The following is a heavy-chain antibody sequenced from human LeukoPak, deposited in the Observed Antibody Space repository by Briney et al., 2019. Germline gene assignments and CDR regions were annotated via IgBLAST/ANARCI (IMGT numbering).Heavy chain of an antibody. CDR3: AKGGSGWYLYYFDY. CDR1: EFIFSSYV. J-gene: IGHJ4*02. V-gene: IGHV3-23*01. CDR2: ISGSGDIT. D-gene: IGHD6-19*01. Sequence: GGSLRLSCAASEFIFSSYVMSWVRQAPGKGLEWVSSISGSGDITYYADSVKGRFTISRDNSKNTLFLQMNSLRAEDTAVYYCAKGGSGWYLYYFDYWGQGTLVTVSS.